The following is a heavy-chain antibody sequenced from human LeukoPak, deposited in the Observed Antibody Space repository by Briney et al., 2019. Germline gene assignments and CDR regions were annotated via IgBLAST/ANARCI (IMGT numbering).Heavy chain of an antibody. V-gene: IGHV4-39*01. J-gene: IGHJ4*02. CDR1: GGSISSSSYY. Sequence: SETLSLTCTVSGGSISSSSYYWGWIRQPPGKGLEWIGSIYYSGSTYYNPSLKSRVTISVDTSKNQFSLKLSSVTAADTAVYYCARQRKLGIVLDYWGQGTLVTVSS. CDR3: ARQRKLGIVLDY. D-gene: IGHD7-27*01. CDR2: IYYSGST.